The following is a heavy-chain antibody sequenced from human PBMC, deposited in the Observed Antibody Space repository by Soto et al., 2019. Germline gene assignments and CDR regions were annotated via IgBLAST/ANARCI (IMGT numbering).Heavy chain of an antibody. CDR1: GFTFNTYV. D-gene: IGHD1-26*01. CDR3: AKKLGPVDGRKEPLDY. Sequence: GGSLRLSGAASGFTFNTYVMSWVRQAPGKGREWVSEISGNSANTYYADSVKGRFTISRDNSKNTLYLKMNSMRADDTAVYYCAKKLGPVDGRKEPLDYWGQGTLVTVSS. V-gene: IGHV3-23*01. CDR2: ISGNSANT. J-gene: IGHJ4*02.